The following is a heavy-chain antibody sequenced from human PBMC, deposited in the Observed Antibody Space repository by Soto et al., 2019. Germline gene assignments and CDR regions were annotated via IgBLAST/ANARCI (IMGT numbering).Heavy chain of an antibody. CDR2: ISGSGGST. J-gene: IGHJ4*02. CDR1: GFTFSSYA. V-gene: IGHV3-23*01. Sequence: HPGGSLRLSCAASGFTFSSYAMSWVRQAPGKGLEWVSAISGSGGSTYYADSVKGRFTISRDNSKNTLYLQMNSLRAEDTAVYYCAKEGFSYDFWSGYYAFDYWGQGTLVTVSS. D-gene: IGHD3-3*01. CDR3: AKEGFSYDFWSGYYAFDY.